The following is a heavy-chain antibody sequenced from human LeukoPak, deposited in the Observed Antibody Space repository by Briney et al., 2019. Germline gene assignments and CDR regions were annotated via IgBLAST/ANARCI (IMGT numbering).Heavy chain of an antibody. Sequence: SGGSLRLSCAASGFTFSSYWMSWVRQAPGKGLEWVANIKQGGSEKYYVDSVKGRFTISRDNAKNSLYLQMNSLRTEDVALYYCAKGARSVVPAPGFDPWGQGTLVTVSS. CDR2: IKQGGSEK. CDR3: AKGARSVVPAPGFDP. V-gene: IGHV3-7*03. D-gene: IGHD2-2*01. J-gene: IGHJ5*02. CDR1: GFTFSSYW.